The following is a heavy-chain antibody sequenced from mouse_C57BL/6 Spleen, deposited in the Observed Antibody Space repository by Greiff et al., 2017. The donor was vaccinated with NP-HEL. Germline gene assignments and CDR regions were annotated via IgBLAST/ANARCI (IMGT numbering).Heavy chain of an antibody. D-gene: IGHD3-3*01. J-gene: IGHJ3*01. Sequence: QVQLKESGPGLVAPSQRLSITCTVSGFSLTSYGVHWVRQPPGKGLEWLVVIWSDGSTTYNSALKSRLSISKDNSKSQVFLKMNSLQTDDTAMYSCARTEGNSPAWFAYWGQGTLVTVSA. V-gene: IGHV2-6*03. CDR3: ARTEGNSPAWFAY. CDR1: GFSLTSYG. CDR2: IWSDGST.